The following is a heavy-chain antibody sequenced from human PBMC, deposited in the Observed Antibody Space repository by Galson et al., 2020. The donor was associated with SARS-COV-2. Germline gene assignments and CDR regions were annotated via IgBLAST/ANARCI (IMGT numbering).Heavy chain of an antibody. J-gene: IGHJ5*02. CDR2: IKSKPDGGTT. CDR3: ATRGFDP. V-gene: IGHV3-15*01. CDR1: GFTFSNAW. Sequence: GESLKISCAASGFTFSNAWMNWVRQAPGKGLEWVGRIKSKPDGGTTDYAAPVKGRFTISRDDSKNTLYLQMNSLKTEDTAVYYCATRGFDPWGQGTLVTVSS.